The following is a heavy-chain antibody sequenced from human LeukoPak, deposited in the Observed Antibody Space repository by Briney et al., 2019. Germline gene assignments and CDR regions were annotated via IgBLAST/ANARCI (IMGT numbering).Heavy chain of an antibody. J-gene: IGHJ5*02. Sequence: SETLSLTCAVSGYSISSGYYWGWIRQPPGKGLEWIGSIYHSGSTYYIPSLKSRVTISVDTSKNQFSLKLSSVTAADTAVYYCARVQSEALGTANWFDPWGQGTLVTVSS. V-gene: IGHV4-38-2*01. CDR2: IYHSGST. CDR3: ARVQSEALGTANWFDP. CDR1: GYSISSGYY. D-gene: IGHD1-7*01.